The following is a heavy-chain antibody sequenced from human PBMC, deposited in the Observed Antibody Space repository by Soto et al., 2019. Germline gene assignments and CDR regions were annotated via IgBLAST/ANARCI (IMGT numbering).Heavy chain of an antibody. J-gene: IGHJ5*02. CDR1: GGIFSNYG. CDR2: IMPSSDTP. CDR3: AIDESADYVWGIFRS. D-gene: IGHD3-16*02. V-gene: IGHV1-69*01. Sequence: QVQLVQSGADVKKPGSSVKVSCKASGGIFSNYGISWVRQAPGQGLEWMGGIMPSSDTPNYAQKFQGRVTITADESTSTAYMDLSSLRSEDTAVYYCAIDESADYVWGIFRSWGQGTPVTVSS.